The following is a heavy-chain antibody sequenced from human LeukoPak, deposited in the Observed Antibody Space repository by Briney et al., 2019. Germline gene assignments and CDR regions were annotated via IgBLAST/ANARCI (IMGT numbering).Heavy chain of an antibody. Sequence: ASVKVSCKASGYTFTSYDINLVRQATGQGLEWMGWMNPNSGNTGYAQKFQGRVTITRNTSISTAYVELSSLRSEDTAVYYCAREGCSSTSCYMGDYWFYPWGQGTLVTVSS. V-gene: IGHV1-8*03. CDR2: MNPNSGNT. J-gene: IGHJ5*02. CDR1: GYTFTSYD. CDR3: AREGCSSTSCYMGDYWFYP. D-gene: IGHD2-2*02.